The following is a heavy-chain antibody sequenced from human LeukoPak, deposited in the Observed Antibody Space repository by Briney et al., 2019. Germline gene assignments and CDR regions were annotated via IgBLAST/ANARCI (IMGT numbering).Heavy chain of an antibody. CDR1: GYTFTRYY. Sequence: ASVKVSCKASGYTFTRYYMHWVRQAPGQGLEWVGIINPSGGTTTYAQKLQGRVTMTRDTSTSTVYMELSSLRSDDTAVYYCTRDKGGSYSDYWGQGTLVTVSS. CDR3: TRDKGGSYSDY. J-gene: IGHJ4*02. D-gene: IGHD1-26*01. V-gene: IGHV1-46*01. CDR2: INPSGGTT.